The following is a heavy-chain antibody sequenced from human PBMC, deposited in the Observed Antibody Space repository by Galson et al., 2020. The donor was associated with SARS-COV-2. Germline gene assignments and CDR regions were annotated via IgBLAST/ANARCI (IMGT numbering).Heavy chain of an antibody. CDR2: ISYDGSNK. Sequence: GGSLRLSCAASGFTFSSYAMHWVRQAPGKGLEWVAVISYDGSNKYYADSVKGRFTISRDNSKNTLYLQMNSLRAEDTAEYYCARDMAGRVVGYYYYGMDVWGQGTTVTVSS. V-gene: IGHV3-30*04. J-gene: IGHJ6*02. CDR1: GFTFSSYA. CDR3: ARDMAGRVVGYYYYGMDV. D-gene: IGHD6-19*01.